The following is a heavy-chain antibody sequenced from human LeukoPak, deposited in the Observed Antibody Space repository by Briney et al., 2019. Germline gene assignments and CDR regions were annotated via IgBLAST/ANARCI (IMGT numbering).Heavy chain of an antibody. J-gene: IGHJ4*02. Sequence: PSETLPLTCTVSGGSISSSSYYWGWIRQPPGKGLEWIGSIYYSGSTYYNPSLKSRVTISVDTSKNQFSLKLSSVTAADTAVYYCARLYYYGSGSYGDYWGQGTLVTVSS. D-gene: IGHD3-10*01. CDR1: GGSISSSSYY. CDR3: ARLYYYGSGSYGDY. CDR2: IYYSGST. V-gene: IGHV4-39*01.